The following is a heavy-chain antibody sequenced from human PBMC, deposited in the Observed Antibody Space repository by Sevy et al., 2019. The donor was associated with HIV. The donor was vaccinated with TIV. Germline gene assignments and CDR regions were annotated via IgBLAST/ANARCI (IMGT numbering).Heavy chain of an antibody. D-gene: IGHD3-22*01. CDR1: GFTFSSNG. CDR3: ARDPYFYDSSGYYGDY. Sequence: GGSLRLSCAASGFTFSSNGMHWVHQAPGKELEWVAVIRYDGSKKHFADSVKGRFTISRDNAKNSLYLQMNSLRAEDTAVYYCARDPYFYDSSGYYGDYWGQGTLVTVSS. CDR2: IRYDGSKK. V-gene: IGHV3-33*01. J-gene: IGHJ4*02.